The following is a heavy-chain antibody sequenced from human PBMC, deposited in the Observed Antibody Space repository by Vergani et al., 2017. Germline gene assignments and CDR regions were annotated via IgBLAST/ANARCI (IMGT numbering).Heavy chain of an antibody. Sequence: EVQLLESGGNLIQPGGSLRLSCGASGFTFSSYAMTWVRLAPGKGLQWVSAISGSGGNTFYTDSVKGRFTISRDNSKDTLYLQMNSLRVEDTAIYYCAIVLTSPRIPKELVFDFWGQGALVTVSS. V-gene: IGHV3-23*01. CDR2: ISGSGGNT. D-gene: IGHD2-21*01. CDR3: AIVLTSPRIPKELVFDF. J-gene: IGHJ4*02. CDR1: GFTFSSYA.